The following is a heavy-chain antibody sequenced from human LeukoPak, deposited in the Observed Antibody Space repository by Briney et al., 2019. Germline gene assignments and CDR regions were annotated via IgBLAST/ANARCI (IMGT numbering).Heavy chain of an antibody. CDR3: AKEECSSTSCWGVYFDY. Sequence: GGSLRLSCAPSGFTFSSYAMRWVRPPPGRGLECVSAISGSGGSTDYADSVQGRFTISRDNSKNTLYLQMNSLRAEDTAVYYCAKEECSSTSCWGVYFDYWGQGTLVTVSS. V-gene: IGHV3-23*01. J-gene: IGHJ4*02. CDR2: ISGSGGST. D-gene: IGHD2-2*01. CDR1: GFTFSSYA.